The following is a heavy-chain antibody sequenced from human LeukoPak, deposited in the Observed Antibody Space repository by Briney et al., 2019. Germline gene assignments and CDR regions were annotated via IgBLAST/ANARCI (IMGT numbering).Heavy chain of an antibody. CDR3: ARVVWELAYFDY. V-gene: IGHV3-21*01. CDR2: ISSSSSYI. Sequence: GGSLRLSCAASGFTFSSYSMNWVRQAPGKGLEWVSSISSSSSYIYYADSVKGRFTISRDNAKNSLYLQMNSLRAEDTAVYYCARVVWELAYFDYWGQGTLVTVSS. D-gene: IGHD1-26*01. J-gene: IGHJ4*02. CDR1: GFTFSSYS.